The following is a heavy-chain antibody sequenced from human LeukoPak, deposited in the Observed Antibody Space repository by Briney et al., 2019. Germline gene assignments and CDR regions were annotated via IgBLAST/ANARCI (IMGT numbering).Heavy chain of an antibody. CDR2: MNPNSGNT. D-gene: IGHD3-16*01. CDR1: GYTFTSYD. J-gene: IGHJ3*02. CDR3: ARDAFARTDAFDI. V-gene: IGHV1-8*03. Sequence: ASVKVSCKASGYTFTSYDINWVRQATGQGLEWMGWMNPNSGNTGYAQKFQGRVTITRNTSISTAYMELSSLRSDDTAVYYCARDAFARTDAFDIWGQGTMVTVSS.